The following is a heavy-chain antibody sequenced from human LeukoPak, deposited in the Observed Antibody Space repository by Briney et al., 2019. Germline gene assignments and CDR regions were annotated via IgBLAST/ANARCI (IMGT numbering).Heavy chain of an antibody. Sequence: SVKVSCKASGGTFSSYAISWVRQAPGQGLEWMGGIIPIFGTANYAQKYQGRVTITADESTSTAYMELSSLRSEDTAVYYCARDGGYCSSTSCQPPFQWGQGTLVTVSS. CDR1: GGTFSSYA. CDR2: IIPIFGTA. CDR3: ARDGGYCSSTSCQPPFQ. V-gene: IGHV1-69*13. J-gene: IGHJ4*02. D-gene: IGHD2-2*01.